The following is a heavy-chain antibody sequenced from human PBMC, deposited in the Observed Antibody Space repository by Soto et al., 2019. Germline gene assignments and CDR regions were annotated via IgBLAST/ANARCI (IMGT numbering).Heavy chain of an antibody. D-gene: IGHD6-19*01. CDR2: MNPHSGNT. Sequence: QVQLVQSGAEVKMPGASVKVSCKASGYTFTTHDINWVRQASGQGLEWMGWMNPHSGNTGYAQKFQGRIIMTKDTSTRTAYMELSSLTSEDTAVYYCARGGRQWTQEYWGQGTLVTVSS. J-gene: IGHJ4*02. CDR3: ARGGRQWTQEY. CDR1: GYTFTTHD. V-gene: IGHV1-8*02.